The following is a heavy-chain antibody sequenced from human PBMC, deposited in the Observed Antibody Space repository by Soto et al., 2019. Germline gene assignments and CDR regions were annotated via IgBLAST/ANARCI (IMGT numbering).Heavy chain of an antibody. V-gene: IGHV4-59*08. CDR3: ARTTTTKSRDY. J-gene: IGHJ4*02. CDR1: GGSISTDY. CDR2: IYYGGST. D-gene: IGHD4-17*01. Sequence: SETLSLTCPVSGGSISTDYWSWIRQSPGKGLEWIGFIYYGGSTNYNPSLKSRVTISVDTPKNQFSLKLSSVTAADTAVYYCARTTTTKSRDYWGQGTLVTVSS.